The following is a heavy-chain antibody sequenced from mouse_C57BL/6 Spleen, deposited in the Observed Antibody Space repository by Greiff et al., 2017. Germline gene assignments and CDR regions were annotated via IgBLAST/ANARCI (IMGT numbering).Heavy chain of an antibody. V-gene: IGHV1-53*01. CDR2: INPSNGGT. Sequence: VQLQQPGTELVKPGASVKLSCKASGYTFTSYWMHWVKQRPGQGLEWIGNINPSNGGTNYNEKFKSKATLTVDKSSSTAYMQLSSLTSEDSAVYYCARKGGLYYYGSSYGGYFDYWGQGTTLTVSS. CDR1: GYTFTSYW. D-gene: IGHD1-1*01. CDR3: ARKGGLYYYGSSYGGYFDY. J-gene: IGHJ2*01.